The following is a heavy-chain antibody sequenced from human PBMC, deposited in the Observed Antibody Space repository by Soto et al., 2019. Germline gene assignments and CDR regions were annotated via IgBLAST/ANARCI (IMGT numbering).Heavy chain of an antibody. J-gene: IGHJ6*03. V-gene: IGHV1-3*01. CDR2: INAVNGNT. CDR1: GYTFTSYA. Sequence: ASVKVSCKASGYTFTSYAMHWVRQAPGQRLEWMGGINAVNGNTKYSQKFQGRVTITRDTSASTAYMELSSLRSEDTDVYYCARSKIRYYYDSSGYYYNYMDVWGKGTTVTVSS. D-gene: IGHD3-22*01. CDR3: ARSKIRYYYDSSGYYYNYMDV.